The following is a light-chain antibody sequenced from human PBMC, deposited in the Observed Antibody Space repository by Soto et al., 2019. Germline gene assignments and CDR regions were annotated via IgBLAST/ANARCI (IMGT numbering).Light chain of an antibody. CDR2: DAS. Sequence: DIQMTQSPSSLSASVGDRVTITCQASQDISNYLNWYQQKPGKAPKLLIYDASNLETGVPSRFSGCGSGTDFTFTISSLQPEDIATYYCQQYDNLPLFTFGPGTKVDIK. CDR3: QQYDNLPLFT. CDR1: QDISNY. V-gene: IGKV1-33*01. J-gene: IGKJ3*01.